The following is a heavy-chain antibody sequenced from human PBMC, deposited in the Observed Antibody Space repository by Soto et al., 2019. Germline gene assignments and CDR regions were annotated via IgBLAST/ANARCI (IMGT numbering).Heavy chain of an antibody. CDR2: IIPIFGTA. J-gene: IGHJ6*02. D-gene: IGHD3-10*01. CDR1: GGTFSSYA. Sequence: QVQLVQSGAEVKKPGSSVKVSCKASGGTFSSYAISWVRQAPGQGREWMGGIIPIFGTANYAQKFQGRVTITADESTSTAYMELSSLRSEDTAVYYCARGTPYITMVRRRTNYGMDVWGQGTTVTVSS. CDR3: ARGTPYITMVRRRTNYGMDV. V-gene: IGHV1-69*01.